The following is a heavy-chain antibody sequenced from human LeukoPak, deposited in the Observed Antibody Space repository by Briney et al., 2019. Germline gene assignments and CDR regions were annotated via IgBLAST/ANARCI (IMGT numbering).Heavy chain of an antibody. Sequence: GGSLRLSCAASGFTFSSNWLTWVRQAPGKGPEWVANIKLDGSDSYYVDSVKGRFTISRDNAKNSIYLQMNSLRAEDTAVYYCARDYDWGQGTLVTVSS. CDR3: ARDYD. CDR1: GFTFSSNW. V-gene: IGHV3-7*05. D-gene: IGHD3-16*01. CDR2: IKLDGSDS. J-gene: IGHJ4*02.